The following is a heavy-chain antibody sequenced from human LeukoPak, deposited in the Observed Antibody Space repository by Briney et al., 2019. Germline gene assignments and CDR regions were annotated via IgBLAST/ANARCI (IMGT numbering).Heavy chain of an antibody. Sequence: SETLSLTCTVSGGSISSYYWSWIRQPPGKGLEWIGYIYYSGSTNYNPSLKSRVTISVDPYKSQFSLKLSSVTAAAPAVYYCARGRGSYYPMVSPWYFDLWGRGTLVTVSS. CDR2: IYYSGST. V-gene: IGHV4-59*01. CDR3: ARGRGSYYPMVSPWYFDL. CDR1: GGSISSYY. J-gene: IGHJ2*01. D-gene: IGHD1-26*01.